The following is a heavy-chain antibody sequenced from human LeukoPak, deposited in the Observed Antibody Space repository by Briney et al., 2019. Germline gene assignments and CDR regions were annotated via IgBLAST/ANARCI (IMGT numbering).Heavy chain of an antibody. CDR1: GDSVSSNSVT. Sequence: SQTLSLTCAISGDSVSSNSVTWNWIRQSPSRGLEWLGRTYYRSKWYNDYAVSVKSRITINPDTSKNQCSLQLNSVTPEDTAVYYCTRAGSYGYYWYFDLWGRGTLVTVSS. J-gene: IGHJ2*01. CDR3: TRAGSYGYYWYFDL. V-gene: IGHV6-1*01. D-gene: IGHD5-18*01. CDR2: TYYRSKWYN.